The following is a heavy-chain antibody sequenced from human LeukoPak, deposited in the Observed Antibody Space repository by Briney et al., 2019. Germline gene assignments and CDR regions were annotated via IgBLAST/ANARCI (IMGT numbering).Heavy chain of an antibody. CDR2: ISGSGGST. V-gene: IGHV3-23*01. D-gene: IGHD2-15*01. Sequence: GGSLRLSCAASGFTFSSYAMSWVRQAPGKGLEWVSAISGSGGSTYYADSVKGRFTISRDNSKNTLYLQMNSLRAEDTAVYYCGRVGCTGGNCKPYAYYATDVWGQGTTVTVSS. J-gene: IGHJ6*02. CDR3: GRVGCTGGNCKPYAYYATDV. CDR1: GFTFSSYA.